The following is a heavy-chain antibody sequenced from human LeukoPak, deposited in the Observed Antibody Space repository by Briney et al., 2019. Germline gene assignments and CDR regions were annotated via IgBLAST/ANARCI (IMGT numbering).Heavy chain of an antibody. CDR2: INPSGGST. CDR3: ARGGPLAVAPHLYYFDY. Sequence: GASVKVSCKASGYTFIAYYIHWVRQAPGQGLEWMGIINPSGGSTTYAQNFQGRVTMTRDTSTSAVYMELSSLRSEDTAVYYCARGGPLAVAPHLYYFDYWGQGTLVTVSS. CDR1: GYTFIAYY. J-gene: IGHJ4*02. D-gene: IGHD6-19*01. V-gene: IGHV1-46*01.